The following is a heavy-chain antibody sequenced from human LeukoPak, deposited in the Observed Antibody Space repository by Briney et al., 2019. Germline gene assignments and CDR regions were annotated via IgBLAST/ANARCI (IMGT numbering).Heavy chain of an antibody. CDR1: GFTFSSSW. CDR2: INSDGSST. V-gene: IGHV3-74*01. CDR3: AKTPSSGYYFDQ. D-gene: IGHD5-12*01. Sequence: AGSLRLSCAASGFTFSSSWMHWVRQAPEKGLVWVSRINSDGSSTSYADSVKGRFTFSRDNSKNTLYLQMNSLRAEDTAVYYCAKTPSSGYYFDQWGQGTLVTVSS. J-gene: IGHJ4*02.